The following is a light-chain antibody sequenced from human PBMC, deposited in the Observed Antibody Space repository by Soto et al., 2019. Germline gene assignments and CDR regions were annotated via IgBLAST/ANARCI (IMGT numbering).Light chain of an antibody. CDR3: QKYNSYSWT. J-gene: IGKJ1*01. V-gene: IGKV1-5*03. CDR1: QSISSW. Sequence: DIQMTQSPSTLSASVGDRVTITCRASQSISSWLAWYQQKPGKAPKLLIYKASSLESGVPSRFSGSGSGTEFTLTIRSLQPDDFATYYCQKYNSYSWTFGQGPKVDIK. CDR2: KAS.